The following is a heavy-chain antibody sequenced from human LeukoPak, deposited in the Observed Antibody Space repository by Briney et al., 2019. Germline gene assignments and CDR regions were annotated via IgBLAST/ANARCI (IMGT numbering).Heavy chain of an antibody. CDR3: ARARIATSDAHFFDY. J-gene: IGHJ4*02. Sequence: GRSLRLSCGVSGVTVSNYALHWVRQAPGKGLEWVAVIWYDGSNKYYSDSVKGRFTISRDNSKNTLYLQMNSLRAEDTAVYHCARARIATSDAHFFDYWGQGTLVTASS. D-gene: IGHD6-13*01. V-gene: IGHV3-33*08. CDR1: GVTVSNYA. CDR2: IWYDGSNK.